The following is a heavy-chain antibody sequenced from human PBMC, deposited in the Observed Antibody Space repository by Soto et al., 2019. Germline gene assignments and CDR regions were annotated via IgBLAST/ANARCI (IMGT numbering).Heavy chain of an antibody. CDR1: GYTFTSYA. CDR2: INAGNGNT. Sequence: GASVKVSCKASGYTFTSYAMHWVRQAPGQRLEWMGWINAGNGNTKYSQKFQGRVTITRDTSASTAYMELSSLRSEDTAVYYCARVYGYCSGGSCYNPFDSGGQETLVAVPS. V-gene: IGHV1-3*01. J-gene: IGHJ4*02. D-gene: IGHD2-15*01. CDR3: ARVYGYCSGGSCYNPFDS.